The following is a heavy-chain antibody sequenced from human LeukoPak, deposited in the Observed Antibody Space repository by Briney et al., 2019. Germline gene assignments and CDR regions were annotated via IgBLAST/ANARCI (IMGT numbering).Heavy chain of an antibody. D-gene: IGHD2-15*01. CDR3: ASGVVLDY. V-gene: IGHV3-11*03. Sequence: GGSLRLSCAASGFTFSDYYVSWIRQAPGKGLEWVSYISSSSSYTNYADSVKGRFTISRDNAKNSLYLQMNSLRAEDTAVYYCASGVVLDYWGQGTLVTVSS. CDR1: GFTFSDYY. CDR2: ISSSSSYT. J-gene: IGHJ4*02.